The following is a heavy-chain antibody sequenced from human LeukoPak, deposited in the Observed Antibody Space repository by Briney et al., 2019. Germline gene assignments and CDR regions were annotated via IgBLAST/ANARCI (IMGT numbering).Heavy chain of an antibody. V-gene: IGHV4-39*07. J-gene: IGHJ4*02. CDR2: ICYSAST. Sequence: PSETLSLTCTLSGGSISSSRYFWGWTRQPRGKGLEWIGSICYSASTHYNPALKSRVTISVDTSKNQFSLKLSPVTAADTVVYYWARDKYHPGYIDYWGEGTPGTVSS. D-gene: IGHD2/OR15-2a*01. CDR3: ARDKYHPGYIDY. CDR1: GGSISSSRYF.